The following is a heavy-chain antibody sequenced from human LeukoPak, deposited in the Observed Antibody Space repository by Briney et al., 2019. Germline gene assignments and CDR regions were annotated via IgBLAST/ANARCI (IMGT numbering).Heavy chain of an antibody. V-gene: IGHV1-69*13. CDR2: IIPIFGTA. J-gene: IGHJ2*01. CDR1: GYTLTELS. D-gene: IGHD5-18*01. CDR3: ARDRGPRGYSYGYRWYFDL. Sequence: GASVKVSCKVSGYTLTELSMHWVRQAPGKGLEWMGGIIPIFGTANYAQKFQGRVTITADESTSTAYMELSSLRSEDTAVYYCARDRGPRGYSYGYRWYFDLWGRGTLVTVSS.